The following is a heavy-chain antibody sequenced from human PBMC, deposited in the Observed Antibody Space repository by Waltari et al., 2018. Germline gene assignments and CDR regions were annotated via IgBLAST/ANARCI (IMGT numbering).Heavy chain of an antibody. Sequence: EVQLVESGGGLVQPGGSLRLSCAASGLTLRSYWMHWVRQAPGKGLVGVARCDFYGSGTSYADSVKGRFTISRDNAKNTVYLQMNSVRAEDTAVYYCIRDFGEPGATNVFDIWGQGTMVTVSS. J-gene: IGHJ3*02. D-gene: IGHD3-16*01. CDR2: CDFYGSGT. CDR1: GLTLRSYW. V-gene: IGHV3-74*01. CDR3: IRDFGEPGATNVFDI.